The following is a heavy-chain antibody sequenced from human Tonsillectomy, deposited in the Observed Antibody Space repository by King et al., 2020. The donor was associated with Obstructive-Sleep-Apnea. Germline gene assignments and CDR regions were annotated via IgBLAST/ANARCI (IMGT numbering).Heavy chain of an antibody. J-gene: IGHJ3*02. Sequence: QLQESGPGLVKPSETLSLTCTVSGDSISSSSCYWGWIRQPPGKGLEWIGNIYYSGSTYYNPSLKSLVTISVATSKNQFSLKLSSVTAADTAVYYCARGAVVKVNAFDIWGQGTMVTVSS. CDR2: IYYSGST. D-gene: IGHD2-2*01. CDR1: GDSISSSSCY. V-gene: IGHV4-39*07. CDR3: ARGAVVKVNAFDI.